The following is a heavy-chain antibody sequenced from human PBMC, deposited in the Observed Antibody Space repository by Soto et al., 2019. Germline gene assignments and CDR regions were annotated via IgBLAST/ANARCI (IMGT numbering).Heavy chain of an antibody. D-gene: IGHD2-21*01. CDR1: GFTLTNYA. CDR3: ERDQSRGRVLFYYMGV. CDR2: ISSSSAAI. V-gene: IGHV3-48*02. Sequence: EVQLVESGGGLVQPGGSLRLSCTASGFTLTNYAMNWVSQAPGMGLEWVSYISSSSAAIFYADSVKGRLTISRDNAKSSLYLQMNSLRDEDTSVYYWERDQSRGRVLFYYMGVWGRGTTVTVSS. J-gene: IGHJ6*03.